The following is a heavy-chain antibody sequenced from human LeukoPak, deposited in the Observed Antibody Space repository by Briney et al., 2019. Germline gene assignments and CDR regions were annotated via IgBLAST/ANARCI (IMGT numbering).Heavy chain of an antibody. CDR2: IYYSGST. CDR3: ARQLASESYPYYYYYMDV. V-gene: IGHV4-39*07. D-gene: IGHD1-26*01. Sequence: SETLSLTCTVSGGSISSSSYYWGWIRQPPGKGLEWIGSIYYSGSTYYNPSLKSRVTISVDTSKNQFSLKLSSVTAADTAVYYCARQLASESYPYYYYYMDVWGKGTTVTVSS. J-gene: IGHJ6*03. CDR1: GGSISSSSYY.